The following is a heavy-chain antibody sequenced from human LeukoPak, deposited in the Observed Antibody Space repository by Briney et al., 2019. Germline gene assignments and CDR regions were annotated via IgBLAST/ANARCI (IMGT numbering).Heavy chain of an antibody. D-gene: IGHD3-22*01. J-gene: IGHJ4*02. CDR1: GITSRIFA. Sequence: PGGSLRLSRTPSGITSRIFAMTWVPQAPGQGLESVSVISGTGGNTYSADSVKGRFTISRDNAQNTLYLHMNSRRAEDTAVYYCAKAGDTSGHYLIDYWGQGTLVTVSS. CDR3: AKAGDTSGHYLIDY. V-gene: IGHV3-23*01. CDR2: ISGTGGNT.